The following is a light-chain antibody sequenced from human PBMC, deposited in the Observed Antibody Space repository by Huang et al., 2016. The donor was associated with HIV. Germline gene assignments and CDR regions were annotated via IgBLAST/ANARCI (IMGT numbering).Light chain of an antibody. CDR3: QQYYTTPFT. Sequence: DILMTQSPDFLAVSLGERATVNCRSSRSVLYSSNNKNYLAWYQQKPGQPPKLLLHWASTREAGVPDRFSGSGSGTDFTLTISSLQAEDVAIYYCQQYYTTPFTFGPGTKVDIK. CDR1: RSVLYSSNNKNY. CDR2: WAS. J-gene: IGKJ3*01. V-gene: IGKV4-1*01.